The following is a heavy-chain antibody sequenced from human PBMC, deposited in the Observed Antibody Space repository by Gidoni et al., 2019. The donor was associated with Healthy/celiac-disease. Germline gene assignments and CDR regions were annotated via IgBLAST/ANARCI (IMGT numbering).Heavy chain of an antibody. CDR1: GFTFSSYA. Sequence: EVQLLESGGGLVQPGGSLRLSCAASGFTFSSYAMSWVRQAPGKGLEWVSAISGSGGSTYYADSVKGRFTISRDNSKNTLYLQMNSLRAEDTAVYYCAKSLAIAVAGTDAFDIWGQGTMVTVSS. CDR2: ISGSGGST. V-gene: IGHV3-23*01. D-gene: IGHD6-19*01. CDR3: AKSLAIAVAGTDAFDI. J-gene: IGHJ3*02.